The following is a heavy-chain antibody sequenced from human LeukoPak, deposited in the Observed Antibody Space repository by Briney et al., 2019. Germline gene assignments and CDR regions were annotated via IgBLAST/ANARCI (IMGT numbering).Heavy chain of an antibody. CDR2: IYYSGST. D-gene: IGHD6-13*01. CDR3: AGGIAAAGTGWFDP. Sequence: IPSETLSLTCTVSGGSISSRSYCWGWIRQPPGKGLEWIGSIYYSGSTYYNPPLKSRVTISVDTSKNQFSLKLSSVTAADTAVYYCAGGIAAAGTGWFDPWGQGTLVIVSS. V-gene: IGHV4-39*01. CDR1: GGSISSRSYC. J-gene: IGHJ5*02.